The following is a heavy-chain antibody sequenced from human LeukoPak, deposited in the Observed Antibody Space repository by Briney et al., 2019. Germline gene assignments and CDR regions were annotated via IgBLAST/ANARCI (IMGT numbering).Heavy chain of an antibody. D-gene: IGHD5-18*01. CDR2: ISYDGGNK. CDR1: GFTFSSYG. Sequence: PGGSLRLSCAASGFTFSSYGMHWVRQAPGKGLEWVAVISYDGGNKYYADSVKCRFTISRDNSKNTLYLQMNSLRAEDTAVYYCAKDTTYSYGYPYYYYYGMDVWGQGTTVTVSS. CDR3: AKDTTYSYGYPYYYYYGMDV. V-gene: IGHV3-30*18. J-gene: IGHJ6*02.